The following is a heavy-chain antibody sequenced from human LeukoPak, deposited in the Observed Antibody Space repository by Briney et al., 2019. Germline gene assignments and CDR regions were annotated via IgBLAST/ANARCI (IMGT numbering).Heavy chain of an antibody. D-gene: IGHD2-2*02. CDR3: ARFGCSSTSCYTGYYYYYMDV. Sequence: ASVKVSCKASGYTFTSYDINWVRQATGQGLEWMGWMNPNSGNTGYAQKFQGRVTVTRNTSISTAYMELSSLRSEDTAVYYCARFGCSSTSCYTGYYYYYMDVWGKGTTVTVSS. CDR1: GYTFTSYD. V-gene: IGHV1-8*01. CDR2: MNPNSGNT. J-gene: IGHJ6*03.